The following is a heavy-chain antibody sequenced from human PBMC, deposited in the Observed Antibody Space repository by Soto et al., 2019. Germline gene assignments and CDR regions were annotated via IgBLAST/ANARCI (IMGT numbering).Heavy chain of an antibody. CDR2: IFESGAT. Sequence: QVQLQESGPGLVKPSGTLSLTCAVSGGSISSSSWWTWVRQSPGKGLEWIGEIFESGATNYNPSLKSRPTMSVDKSKNQFSLNLSSLTAAVTAVYFCTTSHAGELNNWGQGTLVTVSS. J-gene: IGHJ4*02. CDR3: TTSHAGELNN. CDR1: GGSISSSSW. D-gene: IGHD1-7*01. V-gene: IGHV4-4*02.